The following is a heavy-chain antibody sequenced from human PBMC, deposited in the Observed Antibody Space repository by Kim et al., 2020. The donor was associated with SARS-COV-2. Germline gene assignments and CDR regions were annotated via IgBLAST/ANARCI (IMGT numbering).Heavy chain of an antibody. CDR1: GFKFDDYA. CDR2: ISWNSGKI. D-gene: IGHD2-15*01. J-gene: IGHJ4*02. V-gene: IGHV3-9*01. CDR3: AKEKTILASFFDY. Sequence: GGSLRLSCVVSGFKFDDYAMHWVRQAPGKGLEWVSSISWNSGKIDYADSVRGRFTISRDNAKNSLYLQMSTLREEDTAFYYCAKEKTILASFFDYWGQGTLVTVSS.